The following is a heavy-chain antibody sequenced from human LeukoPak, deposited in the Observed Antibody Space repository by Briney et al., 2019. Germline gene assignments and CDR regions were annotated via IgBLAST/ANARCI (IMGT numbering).Heavy chain of an antibody. D-gene: IGHD3-10*01. CDR3: ARGHGLYGSGSYKI. V-gene: IGHV1-2*02. Sequence: ASVKVSCKTSGYTFSDYYIHWIRQAPGQGLEWVGWINPNSGDTDYAQKFQGRVTVTRDTSISTAYMELSSLRSEDTAVYYCARGHGLYGSGSYKIWGQGTLVTVSS. CDR2: INPNSGDT. J-gene: IGHJ4*02. CDR1: GYTFSDYY.